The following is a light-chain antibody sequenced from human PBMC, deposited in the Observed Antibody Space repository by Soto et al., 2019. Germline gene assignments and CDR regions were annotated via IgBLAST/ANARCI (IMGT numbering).Light chain of an antibody. CDR2: EDN. V-gene: IGLV6-57*04. CDR1: SGSIASNY. CDR3: QSYDSSNFPLWV. J-gene: IGLJ3*02. Sequence: NFMLTQPHSVSESPGKTVTISCTRSSGSIASNYVQWYQQRPGSAPTTVIYEDNQRPSGVPDRFSGSIDSSSNSASLTISGLKTEDEADYYCQSYDSSNFPLWVFGGGTKLTVL.